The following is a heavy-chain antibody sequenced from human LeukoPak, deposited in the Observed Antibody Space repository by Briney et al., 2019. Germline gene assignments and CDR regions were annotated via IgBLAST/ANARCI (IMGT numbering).Heavy chain of an antibody. D-gene: IGHD3-9*01. V-gene: IGHV3-66*01. CDR2: IYSGGGT. CDR1: GFTVSSNY. CDR3: ARDGVGTILVDY. Sequence: TGGSLRLSCAASGFTVSSNYMSWVRQAPGKGLEWVSVIYSGGGTYYADSVKGRFTISRDNSKNTLYLQMNSLRAEDTAVYYCARDGVGTILVDYWGQGTLVTVSS. J-gene: IGHJ4*02.